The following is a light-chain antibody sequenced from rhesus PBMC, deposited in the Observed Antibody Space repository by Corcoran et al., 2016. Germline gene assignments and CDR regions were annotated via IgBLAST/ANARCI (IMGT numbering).Light chain of an antibody. CDR1: QSVGST. V-gene: IGKV3-42*02. Sequence: EIVMTQSPATLSLSPGERATPSCRASQSVGSTLAWYQQKPGQAPSLLIYYASSRATGIPDRFSGSGSGTEFTLTISGLDPEDVGVYYCQKYNDWAWTFGPGTKVEIK. CDR3: QKYNDWAWT. J-gene: IGKJ1*01. CDR2: YAS.